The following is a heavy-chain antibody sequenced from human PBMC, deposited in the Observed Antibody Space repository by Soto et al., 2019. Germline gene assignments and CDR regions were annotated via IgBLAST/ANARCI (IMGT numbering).Heavy chain of an antibody. CDR1: GASVSSTYW. Sequence: GTLSLTCAVSGASVSSTYWWSWVRQPPGKGPEWIGEINHRGSANYNPSLKSRVTISVDISKSQFSLRLTSVTAADTAVYYCARYNAASGTYYFDFWGQGALVTVSS. V-gene: IGHV4-4*02. CDR3: ARYNAASGTYYFDF. CDR2: INHRGSA. D-gene: IGHD6-13*01. J-gene: IGHJ4*02.